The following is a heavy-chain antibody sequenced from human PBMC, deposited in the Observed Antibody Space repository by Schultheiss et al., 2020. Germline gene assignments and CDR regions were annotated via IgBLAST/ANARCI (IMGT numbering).Heavy chain of an antibody. CDR2: ISSNGGST. V-gene: IGHV3-64*01. CDR1: GFTFSSYA. D-gene: IGHD3-3*01. Sequence: GESLKISCAASGFTFSSYAMHWVRQAPGKGLEYVSAISSNGGSTYYANSVKGRFTISRDNSKNTLYLQMNSLRAEDTAVYYCARGLDYDSWGQGTMVTVSS. CDR3: ARGLDYDS. J-gene: IGHJ4*02.